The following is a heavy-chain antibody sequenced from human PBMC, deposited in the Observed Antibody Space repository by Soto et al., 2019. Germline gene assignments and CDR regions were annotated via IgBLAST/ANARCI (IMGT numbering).Heavy chain of an antibody. J-gene: IGHJ5*02. CDR1: GDSIGGVGY. CDR3: ARSGVTGIVIPSHWFEP. Sequence: PSETLSLTCTVSGDSIGGVGYWSWIRQFPGRGLEWIGCISSSGSTYYNPALNNRISLSLDTSQNQFSLKLLSVTAADTAIYYCARSGVTGIVIPSHWFEPSGQGPLVTVSS. D-gene: IGHD2-21*02. CDR2: ISSSGST. V-gene: IGHV4-31*03.